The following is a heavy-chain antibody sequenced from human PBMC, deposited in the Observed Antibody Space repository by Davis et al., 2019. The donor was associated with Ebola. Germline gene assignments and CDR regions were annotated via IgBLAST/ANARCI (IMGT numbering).Heavy chain of an antibody. CDR3: ASDYGDYGEGHFDY. Sequence: ASVKVSCKASGYTFTSYAMHWVRHAPGQRLEWMGWINAGNGNTKYSQKFQGRVTITRDTSASTAYMELSSLRSEDTAVYYCASDYGDYGEGHFDYWGQGTLVTVSS. CDR2: INAGNGNT. V-gene: IGHV1-3*01. J-gene: IGHJ4*02. CDR1: GYTFTSYA. D-gene: IGHD4-17*01.